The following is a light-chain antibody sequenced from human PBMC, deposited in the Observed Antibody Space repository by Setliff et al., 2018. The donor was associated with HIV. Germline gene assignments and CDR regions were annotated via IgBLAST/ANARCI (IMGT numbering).Light chain of an antibody. J-gene: IGLJ1*01. CDR1: SSDVGGYNS. CDR3: SSYTSSNTLV. Sequence: QSVLTQPASVSGSPGQSITISCTGTSSDVGGYNSVPWYQQHPGKAPKLMIYEVSNRPSGVSNRFSGSKSGNTASLTISGLQAEDEADYYCSSYTSSNTLVFGTGTKVTVL. CDR2: EVS. V-gene: IGLV2-14*01.